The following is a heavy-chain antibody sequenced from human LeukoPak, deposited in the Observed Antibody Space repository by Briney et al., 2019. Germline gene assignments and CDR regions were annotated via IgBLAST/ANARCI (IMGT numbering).Heavy chain of an antibody. CDR3: AKEGVGYCSGGSCYSVVY. CDR2: ISWNSGSI. V-gene: IGHV3-9*01. CDR1: GFTFDDYA. D-gene: IGHD2-15*01. Sequence: GGSLRLSCAASGFTFDDYAMHWVRQAPGKGLEWVSGISWNSGSIGYADSVKGRFTNSRDNAKNSLYLQMNSLRAEDTALYYCAKEGVGYCSGGSCYSVVYWGQGTLVTVSS. J-gene: IGHJ4*02.